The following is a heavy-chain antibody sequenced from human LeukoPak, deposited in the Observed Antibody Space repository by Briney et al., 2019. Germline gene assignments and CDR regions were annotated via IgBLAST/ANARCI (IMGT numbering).Heavy chain of an antibody. CDR2: IYYSGST. CDR1: GGSISSYY. Sequence: PSETLSLTCTVSGGSISSYYWSWIRQPPGKGLEWIGYIYYSGSTNYNPSLKSRVTISVDTSKNQFSLKLSSVTAADTAVYYCARVDSSGWYYFDYWDQGTLVTVSS. CDR3: ARVDSSGWYYFDY. J-gene: IGHJ4*02. D-gene: IGHD6-19*01. V-gene: IGHV4-59*01.